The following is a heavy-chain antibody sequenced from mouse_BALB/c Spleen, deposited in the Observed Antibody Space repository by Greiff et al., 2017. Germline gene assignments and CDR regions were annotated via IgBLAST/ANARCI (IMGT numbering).Heavy chain of an antibody. D-gene: IGHD1-1*01. V-gene: IGHV2-9*02. CDR1: GFSLTSYG. CDR2: IWAGGST. J-gene: IGHJ4*01. Sequence: QVQLQQSGPGLVQPSQSLSITCTVSGFSLTSYGVHWVRQPPGKGLEWLGVIWAGGSTNYNSALMSRLSISKDNSKSQVFLKMNSLQTDDTAMYYCARDDYYGSRGAMDYWGQGTSVTVSS. CDR3: ARDDYYGSRGAMDY.